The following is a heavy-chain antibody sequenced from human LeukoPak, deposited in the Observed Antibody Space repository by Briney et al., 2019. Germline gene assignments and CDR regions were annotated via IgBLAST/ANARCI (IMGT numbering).Heavy chain of an antibody. CDR1: GGTFSSYA. Sequence: GASVKVSCKASGGTFSSYAISWVRQAPGQGLEWMGGIIPIFGTANYAQKFQGRVTITADESTSTAYMELSSLRSEDTAVYYCASRYRDFGVVIFSYWGQGTLVTVSS. J-gene: IGHJ4*02. V-gene: IGHV1-69*13. CDR2: IIPIFGTA. CDR3: ASRYRDFGVVIFSY. D-gene: IGHD3-3*01.